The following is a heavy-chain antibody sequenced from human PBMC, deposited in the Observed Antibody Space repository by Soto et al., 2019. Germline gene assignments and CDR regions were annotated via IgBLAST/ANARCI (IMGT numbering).Heavy chain of an antibody. CDR2: IYYSGST. Sequence: QLQLQESGPGLVKPSETLSLTCTVSGGSISSSSYYWGWIRQPPGKGLEWIGSIYYSGSTYYNPSLKSRVTISVDTSKNQFSLKRSSVTAADTAVYYCARHMWAFSYLGFPDYWGQGTLVTVSS. CDR1: GGSISSSSYY. CDR3: ARHMWAFSYLGFPDY. J-gene: IGHJ4*02. V-gene: IGHV4-39*01. D-gene: IGHD1-26*01.